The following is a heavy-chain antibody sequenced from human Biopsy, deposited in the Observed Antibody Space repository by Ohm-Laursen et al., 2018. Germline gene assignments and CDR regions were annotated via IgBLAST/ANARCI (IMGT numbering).Heavy chain of an antibody. CDR2: ISAYNSNNT. CDR1: GYTFGNFG. CDR3: ARDRGYYSDRTVPGYFDL. Sequence: SVKVSCKASGYTFGNFGVSWVRQAPGQGLEWMGWISAYNSNNTNYAQNFQDRVTMTADTSTQVAYMELRSLRSDDTAIYYCARDRGYYSDRTVPGYFDLWGRGTLVTVSS. V-gene: IGHV1-18*01. J-gene: IGHJ2*01. D-gene: IGHD3-22*01.